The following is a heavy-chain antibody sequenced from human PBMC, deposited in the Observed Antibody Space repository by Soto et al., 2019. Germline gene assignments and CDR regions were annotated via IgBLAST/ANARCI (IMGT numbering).Heavy chain of an antibody. D-gene: IGHD6-19*01. CDR3: ARSSGSSGWYSDY. J-gene: IGHJ4*02. CDR2: IIPIFGTA. Sequence: SVKVSCKVSGGTFSSYAISWVRQAPGQGLEWMGGIIPIFGTANYAQKFQGRVTITADESTSTAYMELSSLRSEDTAVYYCARSSGSSGWYSDYWGQGTLVTVSS. CDR1: GGTFSSYA. V-gene: IGHV1-69*13.